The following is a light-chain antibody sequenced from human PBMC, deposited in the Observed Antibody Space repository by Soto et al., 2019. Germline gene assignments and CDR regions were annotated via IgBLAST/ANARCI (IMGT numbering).Light chain of an antibody. Sequence: EIVLTQSPGTLSLSPGERATLSCRASQSVSSSYLAWYQHKPGQAPRLLIYGASSKATGIPDRFSGSGSGTDVTLTISRLEPEEFAVYYCQQYGSSPLGTFGQGTKLEIK. CDR2: GAS. V-gene: IGKV3-20*01. CDR3: QQYGSSPLGT. CDR1: QSVSSSY. J-gene: IGKJ2*02.